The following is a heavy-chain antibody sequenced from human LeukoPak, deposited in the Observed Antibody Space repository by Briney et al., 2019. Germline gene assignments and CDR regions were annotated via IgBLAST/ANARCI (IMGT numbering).Heavy chain of an antibody. V-gene: IGHV4-39*07. D-gene: IGHD3-22*01. Sequence: SETLSLTCTVSGGSISSSSYYWGWIRQPPGKGLEWIGSIYYSGSTYYNPSLKSRVTISVDTSKNQFSLKLSSVTAADTAVYYCARRTYEYGMDVWGQGTTVTVSS. CDR2: IYYSGST. CDR3: ARRTYEYGMDV. J-gene: IGHJ6*02. CDR1: GGSISSSSYY.